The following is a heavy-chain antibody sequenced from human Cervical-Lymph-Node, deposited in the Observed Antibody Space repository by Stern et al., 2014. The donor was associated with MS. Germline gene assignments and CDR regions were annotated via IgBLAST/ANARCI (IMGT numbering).Heavy chain of an antibody. V-gene: IGHV1-24*01. J-gene: IGHJ4*02. CDR1: GYPLTELS. Sequence: QVQLVQSGAEVQKPGASVKVSCKVSGYPLTELSMHWVRQAPGRGLEWMGCFDPEDGEIIYAQKFQGRVSMTEDASTETAYMDLSSLTSEDTAVYYCATAPLAYYYDTSAYYNNYWGQGTLVTVSS. CDR2: FDPEDGEI. D-gene: IGHD3-22*01. CDR3: ATAPLAYYYDTSAYYNNY.